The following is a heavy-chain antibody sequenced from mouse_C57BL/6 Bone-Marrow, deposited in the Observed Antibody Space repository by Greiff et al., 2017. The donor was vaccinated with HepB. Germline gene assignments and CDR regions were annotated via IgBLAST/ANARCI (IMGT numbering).Heavy chain of an antibody. V-gene: IGHV5-15*01. Sequence: EVQVVESGGGLVQPGGSLKLSCAASGFTFSDYGMAWVRQAPRKGPEWVAFISTLAYSIYYADTVTGRFTISRENAKNTLYLERSSLRSEYTAMYYCARRDYDYDYAMDYWGQGTSVTVSS. D-gene: IGHD2-4*01. J-gene: IGHJ4*01. CDR3: ARRDYDYDYAMDY. CDR2: ISTLAYSI. CDR1: GFTFSDYG.